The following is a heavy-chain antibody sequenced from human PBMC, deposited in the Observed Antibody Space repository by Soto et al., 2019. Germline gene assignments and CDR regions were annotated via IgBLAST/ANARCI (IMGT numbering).Heavy chain of an antibody. CDR2: ISYDGTYK. CDR1: GFIISGYA. D-gene: IGHD5-12*01. J-gene: IGHJ4*02. CDR3: ARGGGYDFFDY. V-gene: IGHV3-30-3*01. Sequence: QVQLVESGGGVVQPGRSLRLSCAASGFIISGYAMHWVRQAPGKGLEWVALISYDGTYKYYADSVKGRFTMSRDKYKNTLYLQMNSLRAEDTVVFYCARGGGYDFFDYWGQGTLVTVSS.